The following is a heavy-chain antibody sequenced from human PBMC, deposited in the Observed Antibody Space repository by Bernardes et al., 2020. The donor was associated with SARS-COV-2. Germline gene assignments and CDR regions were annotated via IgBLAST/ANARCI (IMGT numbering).Heavy chain of an antibody. CDR3: ARLTI. J-gene: IGHJ3*01. D-gene: IGHD3-3*01. Sequence: GGCPRLFPATSWFTSRSTYISCLLPSPVKGLEWVSVIDSGGSTNYADSVKGRFTISRDNSKNTVLLQMNRLRAEDTAVYYCARLTIWGQGTMVTVSS. V-gene: IGHV3-53*01. CDR2: IDSGGST. CDR1: WFTSRSTY.